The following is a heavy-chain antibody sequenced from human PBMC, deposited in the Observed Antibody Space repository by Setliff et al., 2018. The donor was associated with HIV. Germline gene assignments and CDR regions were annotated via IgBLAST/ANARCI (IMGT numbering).Heavy chain of an antibody. CDR3: TTDLGTRYDTPVY. V-gene: IGHV3-49*04. J-gene: IGHJ4*02. CDR2: IRSTPYGGTT. CDR1: GFTFGDYS. Sequence: PGGSLRLSCTASGFTFGDYSMSWVRQAPGKGLEWVAFIRSTPYGGTTEYAASVKGRFTISRDDSKSIAYLQMNSLKTEDTAVYYCTTDLGTRYDTPVYWGQGTLVTVSS. D-gene: IGHD5-12*01.